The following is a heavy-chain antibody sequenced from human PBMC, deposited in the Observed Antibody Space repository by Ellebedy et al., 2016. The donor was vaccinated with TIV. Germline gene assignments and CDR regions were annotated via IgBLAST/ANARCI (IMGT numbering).Heavy chain of an antibody. V-gene: IGHV4-30-2*01. CDR1: GGSISSGGYS. D-gene: IGHD5-24*01. Sequence: SETLSLXXAVSGGSISSGGYSWSWIRQPPGKGLEWIGYIYHSGSTYYNPSLKSRVTISVDRSKNQFSLKLSSVTAADTAVYYCASSRDGYKWPIDPWGQGTLVTVSS. CDR2: IYHSGST. CDR3: ASSRDGYKWPIDP. J-gene: IGHJ5*02.